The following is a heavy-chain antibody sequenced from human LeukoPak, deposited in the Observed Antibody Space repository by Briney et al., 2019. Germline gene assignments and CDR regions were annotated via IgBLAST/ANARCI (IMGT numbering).Heavy chain of an antibody. D-gene: IGHD1-7*01. CDR1: GGSISSSSYY. CDR3: ARDNWNYGSSMDV. Sequence: SETLSLTCTVSGGSISSSSYYWSWIRQPPGKGLEWIGYIYYSGSTNYNPSLKSRVTISVDTSKNQFSLKLSSVTAADTAVYHCARDNWNYGSSMDVWGQGTTVTVSS. J-gene: IGHJ6*02. V-gene: IGHV4-61*01. CDR2: IYYSGST.